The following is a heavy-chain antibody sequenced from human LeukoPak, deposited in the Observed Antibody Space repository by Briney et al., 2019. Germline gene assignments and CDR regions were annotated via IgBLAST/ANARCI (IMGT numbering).Heavy chain of an antibody. CDR3: ASRYCSGGSCYSGGNAFDI. Sequence: GGSLRLSCAASGFTFSSYAMHWVRQAPGKGLEWVAVISYDGSNKYYADSVKGRFTISRDNSKNTLYLQRNSLRAEDTAVYYCASRYCSGGSCYSGGNAFDIWGQGTMVTVSS. J-gene: IGHJ3*02. D-gene: IGHD2-15*01. CDR2: ISYDGSNK. V-gene: IGHV3-30-3*01. CDR1: GFTFSSYA.